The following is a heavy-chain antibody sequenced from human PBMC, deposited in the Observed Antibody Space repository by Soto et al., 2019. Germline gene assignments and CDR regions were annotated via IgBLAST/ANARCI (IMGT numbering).Heavy chain of an antibody. J-gene: IGHJ5*02. D-gene: IGHD4-17*01. CDR2: IIPIFGTA. CDR3: ARDTISLRAFDP. V-gene: IGHV1-69*13. Sequence: ASVKVSCKASGGTFSSYAISWVRQAPGQGLEWMGGIIPIFGTANYAQKFQGTVTITADESTSTAYMELSSLRSEDTAVYYCARDTISLRAFDPWGQGTLVTVSS. CDR1: GGTFSSYA.